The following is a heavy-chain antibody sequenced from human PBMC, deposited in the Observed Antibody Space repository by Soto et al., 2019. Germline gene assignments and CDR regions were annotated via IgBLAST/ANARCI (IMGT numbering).Heavy chain of an antibody. CDR1: GFTFGDYA. CDR2: IRSKAYGGTT. Sequence: EVQLVESGGGLVQPGRSLRLSCTASGFTFGDYAMSWVRQAPGKGLEWVGFIRSKAYGGTTEYAASVKGRFTISRDDSKSIAYLQMNSLKTEDTAVYYCTREGRTTYYYDSSGYYSRVCPLDYWGQGTLVTVSS. CDR3: TREGRTTYYYDSSGYYSRVCPLDY. J-gene: IGHJ4*02. V-gene: IGHV3-49*04. D-gene: IGHD3-22*01.